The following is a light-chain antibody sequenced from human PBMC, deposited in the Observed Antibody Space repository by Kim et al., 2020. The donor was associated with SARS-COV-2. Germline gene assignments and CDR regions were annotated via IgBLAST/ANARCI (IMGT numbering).Light chain of an antibody. Sequence: LSPGERATLSCRASQSVSSSYLAWYQQKPGQAPRLLFYGASSRATGIPDRFSGIGAGTDFTLTISRLEPEDFAVYYCQQYGSSPYSFGQGTKLEI. CDR3: QQYGSSPYS. V-gene: IGKV3-20*01. CDR2: GAS. J-gene: IGKJ2*03. CDR1: QSVSSSY.